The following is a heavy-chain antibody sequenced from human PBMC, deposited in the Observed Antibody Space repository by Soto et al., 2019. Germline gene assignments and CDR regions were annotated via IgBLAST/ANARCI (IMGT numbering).Heavy chain of an antibody. CDR1: GFTVSDKY. V-gene: IGHV3-53*01. CDR2: IYTSGTT. J-gene: IGHJ3*02. D-gene: IGHD3-10*01. Sequence: GGSLRLSCAASGFTVSDKYMNWVRQAPGKGLEWVSVIYTSGTTYYADSVKGRFTISRDNFKNTLYLQMNSLRAEDTAMYYCARDGFGRYDGSGSEAFDIWGQGTMVTV. CDR3: ARDGFGRYDGSGSEAFDI.